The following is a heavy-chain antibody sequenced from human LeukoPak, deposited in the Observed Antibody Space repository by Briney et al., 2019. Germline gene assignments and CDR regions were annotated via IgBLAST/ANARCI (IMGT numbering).Heavy chain of an antibody. CDR3: ARPLVPAAWRWFDP. V-gene: IGHV4-34*01. J-gene: IGHJ5*02. CDR2: INHSGST. CDR1: GVSFSGYY. D-gene: IGHD2-2*01. Sequence: PSETLSLTCAVYGVSFSGYYWSWIRQPPGKGLEWIGEINHSGSTNYNPSLKSRVTISVDTSKNQFSLKLSSVTAADTAVYYCARPLVPAAWRWFDPWGQGTLVTVSS.